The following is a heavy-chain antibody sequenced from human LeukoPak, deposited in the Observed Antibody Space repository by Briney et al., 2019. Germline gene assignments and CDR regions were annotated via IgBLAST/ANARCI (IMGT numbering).Heavy chain of an antibody. CDR1: GFTFSSYT. J-gene: IGHJ4*02. D-gene: IGHD5-12*01. CDR2: ISDDGNKK. CDR3: ATLTVASLTDYYFDY. V-gene: IGHV3-30-3*01. Sequence: PGTSLRLSCAASGFTFSSYTMHWVRQAPGKGLEWVAAISDDGNKKYFADSVKGRFTISRDNSKNTLYLRLNSLRGEDTAVYYCATLTVASLTDYYFDYWGQGTLVTVSS.